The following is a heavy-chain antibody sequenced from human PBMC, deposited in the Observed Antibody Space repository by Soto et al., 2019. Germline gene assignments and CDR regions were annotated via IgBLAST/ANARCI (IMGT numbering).Heavy chain of an antibody. V-gene: IGHV3-48*02. Sequence: EVQLVESGGGLVQPGGSLRLSCAASGFTFSNYGMNWVRQAPGKRLAWVSYIGSRISTIEYADSVKGRFTISRDNAKNSLYLQMNSRRDEDTAVYYCARGGAARPDYWGQGTLVTVSS. D-gene: IGHD6-6*01. J-gene: IGHJ4*02. CDR2: IGSRISTI. CDR3: ARGGAARPDY. CDR1: GFTFSNYG.